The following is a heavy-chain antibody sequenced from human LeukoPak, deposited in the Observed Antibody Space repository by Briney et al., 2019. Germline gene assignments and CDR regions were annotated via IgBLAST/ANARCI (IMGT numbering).Heavy chain of an antibody. CDR3: ARDHLGRWEPTTPSY. Sequence: ASVKVSCKASGYTFTGYYMHWVRQAPGQGLEWMGWINPNSGGTNYAQKFQGRVTMTRDTSISTAYMELSRLRSDDTAVYYCARDHLGRWEPTTPSYWGQGTLVTVSS. CDR2: INPNSGGT. D-gene: IGHD1-26*01. J-gene: IGHJ4*02. CDR1: GYTFTGYY. V-gene: IGHV1-2*02.